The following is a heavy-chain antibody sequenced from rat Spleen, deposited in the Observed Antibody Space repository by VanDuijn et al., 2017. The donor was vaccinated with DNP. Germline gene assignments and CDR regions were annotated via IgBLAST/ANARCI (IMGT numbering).Heavy chain of an antibody. Sequence: VQLVESGGGLVQPGRSLKLSCAASGFTFSDYYMAWVRQAPTKGLEWVAYISTSGGSPYYRDSVKGRFTGSRYNAKSTLYLQMDSLRSENTATYYCAELGADFWGPGTMVTVSS. CDR3: AELGADF. D-gene: IGHD5-1*01. CDR2: ISTSGGSP. V-gene: IGHV5-27*01. CDR1: GFTFSDYY. J-gene: IGHJ1*01.